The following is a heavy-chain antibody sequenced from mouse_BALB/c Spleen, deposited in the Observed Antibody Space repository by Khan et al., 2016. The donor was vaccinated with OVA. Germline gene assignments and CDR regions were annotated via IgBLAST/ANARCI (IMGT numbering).Heavy chain of an antibody. D-gene: IGHD2-1*01. CDR3: VKQNYCTLYAMDY. Sequence: QVQLKESGPGLVAPSQSLSITCTVSGFSLTSYGVNWVRQPPGKGLEWLGVIWGDGSTNYHSALISRLSICQDHSKTPAFLKLNSLKTDDTATYYCVKQNYCTLYAMDYWGQGTAVTVSS. CDR2: IWGDGST. J-gene: IGHJ4*01. CDR1: GFSLTSYG. V-gene: IGHV2-3*01.